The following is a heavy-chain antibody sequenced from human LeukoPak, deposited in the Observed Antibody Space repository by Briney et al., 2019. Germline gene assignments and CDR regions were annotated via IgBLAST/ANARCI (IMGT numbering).Heavy chain of an antibody. J-gene: IGHJ4*02. CDR1: GFTFSSSW. V-gene: IGHV3-7*01. Sequence: PGGSLRLSCAASGFTFSSSWMTWVRQAPGRGLEWVANIKQDGSQKYYVDSVKGRFTISRDNAKNSLYLQMNSLRVEDTAVCSCASGSGYHEYWGQGTLVTVSS. CDR3: ASGSGYHEY. D-gene: IGHD2-15*01. CDR2: IKQDGSQK.